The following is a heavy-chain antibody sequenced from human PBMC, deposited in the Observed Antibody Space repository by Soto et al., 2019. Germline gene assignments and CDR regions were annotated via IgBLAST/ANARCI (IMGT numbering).Heavy chain of an antibody. CDR2: ISDSGST. CDR3: ARRDRSGFSYCLDT. V-gene: IGHV4-31*03. Sequence: QVQLQESGPGLVKPSQTLSLTCTVSGGSISDGYYWSWIRQHPGKGLEWIGSISDSGSTSYNPSLKSRLTISVDTSKNQFSLNLRSVTAADTAVYYCARRDRSGFSYCLDTWGQGTLVTVSS. CDR1: GGSISDGYY. D-gene: IGHD3-22*01. J-gene: IGHJ5*02.